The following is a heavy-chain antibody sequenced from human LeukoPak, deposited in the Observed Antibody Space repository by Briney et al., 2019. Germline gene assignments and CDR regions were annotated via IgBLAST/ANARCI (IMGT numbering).Heavy chain of an antibody. CDR3: ARGYSSSSGAFDY. D-gene: IGHD6-6*01. Sequence: PSETLSLTCTVSGGSISSGDYYWSWIRQPPGKGLEWIGYIYYSGSTYYNPSLKSRVTISVDTSKNQFSLKLSSVTAADTAVYYCARGYSSSSGAFDYWGQGTPVTVSS. V-gene: IGHV4-30-4*08. CDR2: IYYSGST. J-gene: IGHJ4*02. CDR1: GGSISSGDYY.